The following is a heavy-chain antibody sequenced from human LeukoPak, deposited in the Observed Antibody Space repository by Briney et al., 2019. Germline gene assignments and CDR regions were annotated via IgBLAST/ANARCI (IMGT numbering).Heavy chain of an antibody. CDR1: GYTFTGSF. CDR2: VNCNTGGT. J-gene: IGHJ4*02. CDR3: ARADPVGY. V-gene: IGHV1-2*02. Sequence: GASVKVSCKASGYTFTGSFMHWVRQAPGQGLEWMGWVNCNTGGTKFAQKFQGRVTMTRDTSISTAYMGLSRLRSDDTAVYYCARADPVGYWGQGTQVTVSS.